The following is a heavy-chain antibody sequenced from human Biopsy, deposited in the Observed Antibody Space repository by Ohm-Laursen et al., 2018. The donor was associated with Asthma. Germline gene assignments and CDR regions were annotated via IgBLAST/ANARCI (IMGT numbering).Heavy chain of an antibody. CDR3: AKVRSDWVITESFDY. D-gene: IGHD3-22*01. Sequence: SLRLSCTASGFKFDEYTMHWVRQAPGKGLEWVSGISWNSATIGYADSVEGRFSISRDNAKNSVFLHMDSLRPEDTAFYYCAKVRSDWVITESFDYWGQGVLVTVSS. V-gene: IGHV3-9*01. J-gene: IGHJ4*02. CDR2: ISWNSATI. CDR1: GFKFDEYT.